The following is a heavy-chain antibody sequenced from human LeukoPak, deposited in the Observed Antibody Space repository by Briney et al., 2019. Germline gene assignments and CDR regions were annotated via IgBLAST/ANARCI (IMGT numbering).Heavy chain of an antibody. CDR2: ISYDGSNK. Sequence: GGSLRLSCAASGFTFSSYAMHWVRQAPGKGLEWVAVISYDGSNKYYADSVKGRFTISRDNSKNTLYLQMNSLRGEDTAVYYCARATWLRSEHIDYWGQGTLVTVSS. V-gene: IGHV3-30-3*01. D-gene: IGHD5-12*01. J-gene: IGHJ4*02. CDR1: GFTFSSYA. CDR3: ARATWLRSEHIDY.